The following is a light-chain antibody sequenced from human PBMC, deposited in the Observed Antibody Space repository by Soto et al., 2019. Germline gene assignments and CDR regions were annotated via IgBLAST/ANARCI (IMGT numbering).Light chain of an antibody. J-gene: IGLJ2*01. CDR3: SSYTSSIS. CDR2: DVN. Sequence: QSALTQPASVSGSPGQSITISCTGTISDVGGYNYVSWYQQHPGKAPKLMIYDVNTRPSGVSNRFSGSKSGNTASLTISGLQAEDEADYYCSSYTSSISFGGGTKVTVL. V-gene: IGLV2-14*01. CDR1: ISDVGGYNY.